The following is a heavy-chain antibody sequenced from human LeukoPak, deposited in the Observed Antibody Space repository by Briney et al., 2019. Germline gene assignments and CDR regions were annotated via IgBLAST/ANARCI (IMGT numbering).Heavy chain of an antibody. V-gene: IGHV4-31*03. J-gene: IGHJ4*02. CDR1: GGSTSSGGYY. D-gene: IGHD2-15*01. Sequence: PSETLYLTCTVSGGSTSSGGYYWSWIRQHPGKGLEWIGYIYYSGSTYYNPSLKSRVTISVDTSKNQFSLKLSSVTAADTAVYYCARDNRLAASVFDYWGQGTLVTVSS. CDR3: ARDNRLAASVFDY. CDR2: IYYSGST.